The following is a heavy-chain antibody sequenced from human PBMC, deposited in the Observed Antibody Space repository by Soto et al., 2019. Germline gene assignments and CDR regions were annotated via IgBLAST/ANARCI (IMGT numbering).Heavy chain of an antibody. V-gene: IGHV4-31*03. CDR3: ARDLGDGDYYGMDV. CDR1: GGSISSGGYS. Sequence: QVQLQESGPGLVKPSQTLSLTCTVSGGSISSGGYSWSWIRQHPGKGLEWIGYIYYSGSTYYNPSLKSRVTISVDTSKNQFSLKLSSVTAADTAVYYCARDLGDGDYYGMDVWGQGTTVTVSS. D-gene: IGHD3-10*01. J-gene: IGHJ6*02. CDR2: IYYSGST.